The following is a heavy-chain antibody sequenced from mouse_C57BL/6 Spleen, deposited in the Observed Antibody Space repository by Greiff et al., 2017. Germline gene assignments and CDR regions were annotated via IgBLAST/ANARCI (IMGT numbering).Heavy chain of an antibody. CDR2: ISSGSSTI. V-gene: IGHV5-17*01. J-gene: IGHJ4*01. CDR1: GFTFSDYG. Sequence: EVNVVESGGGLVKPGGSLKLSCAASGFTFSDYGMHWVRQAPEKGLEWVAYISSGSSTIYYADTVKGRFTISRDNAKNTLFLQMTSLRSEDTAMYYCARGGYYVHYYAMDYWGQGTSVTVSS. CDR3: ARGGYYVHYYAMDY. D-gene: IGHD2-3*01.